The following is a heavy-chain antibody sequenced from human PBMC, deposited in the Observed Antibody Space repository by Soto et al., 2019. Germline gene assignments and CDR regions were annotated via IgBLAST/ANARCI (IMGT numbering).Heavy chain of an antibody. Sequence: GGSLRLSCAASGFTFGSYSMNGVRQAPGKGLEGVSSIISSSSYIYYADSVKGRFTISRDNAKNSLYLQMNSLRAEDTAVYYCARGPMIVVVPKGMGYWGQGT. D-gene: IGHD3-22*01. CDR2: IISSSSYI. V-gene: IGHV3-21*01. CDR1: GFTFGSYS. J-gene: IGHJ4*02. CDR3: ARGPMIVVVPKGMGY.